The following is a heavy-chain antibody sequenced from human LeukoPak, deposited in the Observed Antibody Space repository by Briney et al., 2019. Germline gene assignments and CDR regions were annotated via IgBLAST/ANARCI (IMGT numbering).Heavy chain of an antibody. Sequence: SETLSLTCAVYGGSFSGYYWSWIRQPPGKGLEWIGEINHSGSTNYNPSLKSRVTISVDTSKNQFSLELSSVTAADTAVYYCASSAAAAAFDYWGQGTLVTVSS. CDR2: INHSGST. D-gene: IGHD6-13*01. V-gene: IGHV4-34*01. CDR3: ASSAAAAAFDY. CDR1: GGSFSGYY. J-gene: IGHJ4*02.